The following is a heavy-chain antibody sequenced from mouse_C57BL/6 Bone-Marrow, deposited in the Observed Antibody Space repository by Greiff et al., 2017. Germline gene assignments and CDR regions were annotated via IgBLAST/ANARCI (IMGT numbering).Heavy chain of an antibody. J-gene: IGHJ4*01. CDR1: GYTFTDYY. Sequence: EVMLQQSGPELVKPGASVKISCKASGYTFTDYYMNWVKQSHGKSLEWIGDINPNNGGTSYNQKFKGKATLTVDKSSSTAYMELRSLTSEDSAVYYCARGDYWGQGTSVTVSS. CDR2: INPNNGGT. V-gene: IGHV1-26*01. CDR3: ARGDY.